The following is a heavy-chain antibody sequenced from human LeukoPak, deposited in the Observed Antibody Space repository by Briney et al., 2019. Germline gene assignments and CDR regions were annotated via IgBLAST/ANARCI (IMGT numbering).Heavy chain of an antibody. D-gene: IGHD4-17*01. CDR2: IIPIFGTA. CDR1: GYTFTGYY. CDR3: ARVSEGYGDYYFDY. V-gene: IGHV1-69*13. Sequence: SVKVSCKASGYTFTGYYMHWVRQAPGQGLEWMGGIIPIFGTANYAQKFQGRVTITADESTSTAYMELSSLRSEDTAVYYCARVSEGYGDYYFDYWGQGTLVTVSS. J-gene: IGHJ4*02.